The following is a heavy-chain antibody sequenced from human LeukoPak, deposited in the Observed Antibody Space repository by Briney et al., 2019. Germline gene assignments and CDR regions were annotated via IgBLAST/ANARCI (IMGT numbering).Heavy chain of an antibody. CDR3: SGIDETIWFGDRDKGAFDI. V-gene: IGHV1-69*13. J-gene: IGHJ3*02. Sequence: SVKVSCKASGGTFSNYAISWVRQAPGQGLEWMGGIIPIFGTGKHAQKFQGRVTITADESTSTAYMELSSLRSEDTAVYYCSGIDETIWFGDRDKGAFDIWGQGTMVTVSS. D-gene: IGHD3-10*01. CDR1: GGTFSNYA. CDR2: IIPIFGTG.